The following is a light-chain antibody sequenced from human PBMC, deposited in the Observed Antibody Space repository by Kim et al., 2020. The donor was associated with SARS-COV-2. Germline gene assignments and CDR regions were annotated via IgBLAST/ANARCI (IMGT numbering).Light chain of an antibody. V-gene: IGKV1-39*01. CDR3: QQSSISPLT. CDR2: AAS. Sequence: IQMTQSPSSLSASVGDRVTITCRASQSITRFLNWYQQKPGKAPQLLIYAASSLQSGVPSRFSGTGSGRDFTLIITNLQPEDFATYYCQQSSISPLTFGPGTKVDIK. CDR1: QSITRF. J-gene: IGKJ3*01.